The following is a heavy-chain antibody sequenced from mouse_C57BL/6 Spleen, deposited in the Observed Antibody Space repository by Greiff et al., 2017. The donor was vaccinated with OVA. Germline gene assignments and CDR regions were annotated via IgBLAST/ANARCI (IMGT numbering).Heavy chain of an antibody. V-gene: IGHV3-6*01. CDR3: ARERNMVYFDV. CDR2: ISYDGSN. D-gene: IGHD1-1*02. Sequence: EVKLQESGPGLVKPSQSLSLTCSVTGYSITSGYYWNWIRQFPGNKLEWMGYISYDGSNNYNPSLKNRISITRDPSKNQFFLKLNSVTTEDTATYYCARERNMVYFDVWGTGTTVTVSS. J-gene: IGHJ1*03. CDR1: GYSITSGYY.